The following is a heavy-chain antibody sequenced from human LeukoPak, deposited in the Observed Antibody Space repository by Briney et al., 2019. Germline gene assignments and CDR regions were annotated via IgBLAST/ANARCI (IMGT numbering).Heavy chain of an antibody. CDR3: ARESSAIASFDY. CDR2: IYYSGST. Sequence: PSETLSLTCTVSGGSISSYYWSWIRQPPGKGLEWIGYIYYSGSTYYNPSLKSRVTISVDTSKNQFSLKLSSVTAADTAVYYCARESSAIASFDYWGQGTLVTVSS. V-gene: IGHV4-59*08. J-gene: IGHJ4*02. CDR1: GGSISSYY. D-gene: IGHD2-21*01.